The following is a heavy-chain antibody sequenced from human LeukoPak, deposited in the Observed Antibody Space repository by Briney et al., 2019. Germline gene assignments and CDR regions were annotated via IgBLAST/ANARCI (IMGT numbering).Heavy chain of an antibody. CDR3: ARDLRYYYMDV. Sequence: AGGSLRLSCAASGFTFSDYYMSWIRQAPGKGLEWVSYISSSGSTTYYADSVKGRFTISRDNAKNSLYLQMNSLRAEDTAVYYCARDLRYYYMDVWGKGTTVTVSS. J-gene: IGHJ6*03. CDR1: GFTFSDYY. V-gene: IGHV3-11*04. CDR2: ISSSGSTT.